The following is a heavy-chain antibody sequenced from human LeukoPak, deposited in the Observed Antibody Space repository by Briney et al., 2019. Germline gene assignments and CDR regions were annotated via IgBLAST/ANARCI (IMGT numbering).Heavy chain of an antibody. D-gene: IGHD3-22*01. CDR1: GFPFSSYS. J-gene: IGHJ4*02. V-gene: IGHV3-30*02. CDR3: ARELNYYDSSGYYRGYFDY. CDR2: IRYDGGNQ. Sequence: GGSLRLSCAASGFPFSSYSMNWVRQAPGKGLEWVAFIRYDGGNQSYVDSVKGRFTISRDNSKNTLYLQMNSLRTEDTAVYYCARELNYYDSSGYYRGYFDYWGQGTLVTVSS.